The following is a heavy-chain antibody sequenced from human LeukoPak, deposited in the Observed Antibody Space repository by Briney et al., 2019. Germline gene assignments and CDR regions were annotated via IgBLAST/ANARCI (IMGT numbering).Heavy chain of an antibody. D-gene: IGHD2-21*01. J-gene: IGHJ5*02. CDR1: GFTFSSYW. CDR3: TREGLDP. V-gene: IGHV3-74*01. Sequence: GGSLRLSCAASGFTFSSYWMHWVRQAPGKGLVWVSRIYSDGTGTIYADSVRGRFTISRDNAKNTMYLQMNSLRAEDTAVYYCTREGLDPWGQGTLVTVSS. CDR2: IYSDGTGT.